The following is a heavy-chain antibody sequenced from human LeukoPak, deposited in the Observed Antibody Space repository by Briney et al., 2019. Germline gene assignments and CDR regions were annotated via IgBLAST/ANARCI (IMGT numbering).Heavy chain of an antibody. D-gene: IGHD3-3*01. CDR1: GFTFSSYG. Sequence: PGGSLRLSCAASGFTFSSYGMHWVRQAPGKGLEWVAFIRYDGSNKYYADSVKGRFTISRDNSKNTLYLQMNRLRAEDTAVYYCAGLQRITIFGVVIWGQGTMVTVSS. CDR2: IRYDGSNK. J-gene: IGHJ3*02. V-gene: IGHV3-30*02. CDR3: AGLQRITIFGVVI.